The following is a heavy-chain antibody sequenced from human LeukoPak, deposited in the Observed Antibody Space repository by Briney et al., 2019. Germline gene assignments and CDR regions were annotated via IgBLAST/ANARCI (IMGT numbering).Heavy chain of an antibody. Sequence: GASVKVSFKGSGYTFTNHAMHWVRQARGRGLEWMGWINTADGNTKYSQKFQGRVTITRDKSASIVYLELTSLRSEDTAVYYCARPGASSPGNWFASWGQGTLVTVSS. CDR2: INTADGNT. CDR1: GYTFTNHA. CDR3: ARPGASSPGNWFAS. D-gene: IGHD6-13*01. J-gene: IGHJ5*01. V-gene: IGHV1-3*04.